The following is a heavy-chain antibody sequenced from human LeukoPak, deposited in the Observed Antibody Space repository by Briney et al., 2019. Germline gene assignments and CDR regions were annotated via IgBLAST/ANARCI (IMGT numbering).Heavy chain of an antibody. D-gene: IGHD2-2*01. CDR2: ISSSSSYI. Sequence: PGGSLRLSCAASGFTFSSYSMNWVRQAPGKGLEWVSSISSSSSYIYYADSVKGRFTISRDNAKNSLYLQMNSLRAEDTAVYYCARGCSTSCYGVYDYWGQGTLVTVSS. CDR1: GFTFSSYS. J-gene: IGHJ4*02. CDR3: ARGCSTSCYGVYDY. V-gene: IGHV3-21*01.